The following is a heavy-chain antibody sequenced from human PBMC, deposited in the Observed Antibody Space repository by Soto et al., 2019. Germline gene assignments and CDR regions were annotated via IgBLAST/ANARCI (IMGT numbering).Heavy chain of an antibody. D-gene: IGHD2-2*01. V-gene: IGHV5-10-1*01. CDR1: GYSFTIYW. CDR2: IDPSDSYT. Sequence: SGESLRISCKGSGYSFTIYWISLVLQMPGKGLEWMWRIDPSDSYTNYSPSFQGHVTISADKSISTAYLQWSSLKASDTAMYYCARLPFPSVVPAVVDPFWGQGTLVTVSS. CDR3: ARLPFPSVVPAVVDPF. J-gene: IGHJ4*02.